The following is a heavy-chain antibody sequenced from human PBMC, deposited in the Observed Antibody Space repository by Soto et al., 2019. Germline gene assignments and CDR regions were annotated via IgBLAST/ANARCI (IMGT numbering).Heavy chain of an antibody. CDR3: ARGGYCSGGSCKGPYYYGMDV. CDR2: ISAYNGNT. Sequence: QVQLVQSGAEVKKPGASVKVSCKASGYTFTSYGISWVRQAPGQGLEWMGWISAYNGNTNYAQKLQGRGTMTTDTPTSTAYMKLRSLRSDDTAVYYCARGGYCSGGSCKGPYYYGMDVWGQGTTVTVSS. CDR1: GYTFTSYG. J-gene: IGHJ6*02. D-gene: IGHD2-15*01. V-gene: IGHV1-18*01.